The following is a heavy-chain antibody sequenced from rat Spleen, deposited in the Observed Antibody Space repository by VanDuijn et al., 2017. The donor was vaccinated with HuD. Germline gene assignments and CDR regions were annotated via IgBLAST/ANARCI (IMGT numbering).Heavy chain of an antibody. J-gene: IGHJ2*01. CDR3: TTSYAYYGLLGYYFAY. V-gene: IGHV2-1*01. CDR2: RWGDGVT. CDR1: GFSLTSNS. D-gene: IGHD1-6*01. Sequence: QVQLKESGPCLVQPSPTLSLTCTVSGFSLTSNSVLWVRQPPGKGLEWMGGRWGDGVTDYNSALTSRVSINRDTSKSQVFLKMNRLQTDDTAIYFCTTSYAYYGLLGYYFAYWGQGVTVTVSS.